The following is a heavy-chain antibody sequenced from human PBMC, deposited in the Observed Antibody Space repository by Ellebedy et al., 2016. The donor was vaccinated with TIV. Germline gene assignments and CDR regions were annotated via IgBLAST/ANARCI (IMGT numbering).Heavy chain of an antibody. CDR2: IYQDGSDQ. CDR1: GFSFRSYW. CDR3: ARRGSYGDYAVQVNSWFDT. V-gene: IGHV3-7*01. D-gene: IGHD4-17*01. J-gene: IGHJ5*02. Sequence: GESLKISCAASGFSFRSYWMSWVRQAPGKGLEWVANIYQDGSDQNYVDSVKGRFTIARDNANNLLFLQMNSLRVEDTAVYYCARRGSYGDYAVQVNSWFDTWGQGTLVTVSS.